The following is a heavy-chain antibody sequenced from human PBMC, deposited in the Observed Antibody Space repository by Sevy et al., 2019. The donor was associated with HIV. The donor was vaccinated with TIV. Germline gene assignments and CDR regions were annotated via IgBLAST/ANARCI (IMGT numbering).Heavy chain of an antibody. CDR1: GYTVTSYG. D-gene: IGHD6-13*01. Sequence: ASVKVSCKASGYTVTSYGISWVRQAPGQGLEWMGWTSAYNGNTNYAQKLQGRVTMTTDTSTSTAYMELGSLRSDDTAVYYCAREEYGYSIDYWGQGTLVTVSS. V-gene: IGHV1-18*01. J-gene: IGHJ4*02. CDR3: AREEYGYSIDY. CDR2: TSAYNGNT.